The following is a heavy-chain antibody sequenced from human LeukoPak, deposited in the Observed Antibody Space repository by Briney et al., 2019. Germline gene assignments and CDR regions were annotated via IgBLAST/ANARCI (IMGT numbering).Heavy chain of an antibody. Sequence: GESLKISCKGSGYSFTSYWIGWVRQMPGKGLEWMGIIYPGDSHTRYSPSFQGQVTISADKSISTAYLQWSSLEASDTAMYYCARHCSGGSCYPSGTDYWGQGSLVTVSS. J-gene: IGHJ4*02. CDR2: IYPGDSHT. V-gene: IGHV5-51*01. CDR3: ARHCSGGSCYPSGTDY. CDR1: GYSFTSYW. D-gene: IGHD2-15*01.